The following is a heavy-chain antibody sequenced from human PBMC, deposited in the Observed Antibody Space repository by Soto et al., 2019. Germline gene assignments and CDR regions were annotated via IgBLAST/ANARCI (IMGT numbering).Heavy chain of an antibody. CDR2: INHSGST. D-gene: IGHD1-20*01. V-gene: IGHV4-34*01. CDR1: GGSFSGYY. Sequence: QVQLKQWGAGLLKPSETLSLTCAVYGGSFSGYYWHWIRQPPGKGLEWIGEINHSGSTNYNPSLKSRVTISADTSKNQGSLKLSSVTAADTAVYYCSTGNWRSRYWDQGTLVTVSS. J-gene: IGHJ4*02. CDR3: STGNWRSRY.